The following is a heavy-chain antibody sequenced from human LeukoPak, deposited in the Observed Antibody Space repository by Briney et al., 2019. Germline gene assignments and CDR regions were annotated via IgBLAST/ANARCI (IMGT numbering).Heavy chain of an antibody. CDR1: GFTFSSYS. CDR3: ARDRYYDILTGYLD. D-gene: IGHD3-9*01. CDR2: ISSSSSTI. Sequence: GGSLRLSCAASGFTFSSYSMNWVRQAPGKGLEWDSYISSSSSTIYYADSVKGRFTISRNNAKNSLYLQMNSLRDEDTAVYYCARDRYYDILTGYLDWGQGTLVTVSS. V-gene: IGHV3-48*02. J-gene: IGHJ4*02.